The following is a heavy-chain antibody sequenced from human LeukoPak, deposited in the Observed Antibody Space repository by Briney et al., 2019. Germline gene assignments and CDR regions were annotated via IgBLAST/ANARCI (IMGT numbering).Heavy chain of an antibody. CDR1: GGSISSHD. V-gene: IGHV4-59*11. Sequence: SETLCLTCTASGGSISSHDWTWVRQSPVKGLEWIGDISDSGSTSYNPSHKSRVTISIDTSKNQFSLKLSSVTAADTAVYYCGRDGLVGYFSYYFMDVWGKGTTVTVSS. D-gene: IGHD2-15*01. CDR2: ISDSGST. J-gene: IGHJ6*03. CDR3: GRDGLVGYFSYYFMDV.